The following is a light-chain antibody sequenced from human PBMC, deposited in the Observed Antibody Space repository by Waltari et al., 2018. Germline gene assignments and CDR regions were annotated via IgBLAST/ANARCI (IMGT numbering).Light chain of an antibody. V-gene: IGKV3-15*01. J-gene: IGKJ2*01. Sequence: EVVMTQSPATLSVSPGERATLSCRPSQNLNSNLVWYQQKPGPAPRLLIFGASTRATGIPARFSGSGSGTEFTLTISSLQSEDVAIYYCQHYYRAPHTFGQGTKLEIK. CDR3: QHYYRAPHT. CDR1: QNLNSN. CDR2: GAS.